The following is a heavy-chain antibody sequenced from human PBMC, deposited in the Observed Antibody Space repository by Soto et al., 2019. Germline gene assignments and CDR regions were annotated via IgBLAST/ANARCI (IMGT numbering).Heavy chain of an antibody. CDR2: ITSNGGNT. D-gene: IGHD3-16*01. V-gene: IGHV3-64*01. Sequence: EVQLVESGGGLVQPGGSLRLSCAASGFTFSSYAMHWVRPAPGKGLEYVSAITSNGGNTDYASSVKGRFTISRDNSKNTLYLQMGSLRAEDMAVYYCARRSPFGYGMDVWGQGTTVTVSS. J-gene: IGHJ6*02. CDR1: GFTFSSYA. CDR3: ARRSPFGYGMDV.